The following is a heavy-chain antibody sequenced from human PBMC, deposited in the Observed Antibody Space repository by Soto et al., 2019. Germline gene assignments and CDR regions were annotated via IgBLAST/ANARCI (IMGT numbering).Heavy chain of an antibody. CDR1: GDSISSYY. J-gene: IGHJ5*02. CDR2: LYYGRSA. V-gene: IGHV4-59*08. D-gene: IGHD2-2*01. Sequence: SETLSLTCAVSGDSISSYYCMWIRQPPGKGLESIGYLYYGRSANYNPSLKSRVTLSVDTSKNQFSLKLSSVTAADTAVYYCAMRYCSSTSCYNWFDPWGQGTLVTVSS. CDR3: AMRYCSSTSCYNWFDP.